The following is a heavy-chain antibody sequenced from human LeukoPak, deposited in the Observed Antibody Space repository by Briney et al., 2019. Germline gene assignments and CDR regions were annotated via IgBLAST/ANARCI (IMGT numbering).Heavy chain of an antibody. V-gene: IGHV3-48*03. CDR2: MSSSGGTI. CDR1: GFTFSSYE. D-gene: IGHD3-16*01. J-gene: IGHJ4*02. Sequence: GGSLRLSCAASGFTFSSYEMNWVRQAPGKGLEWVSYMSSSGGTIYYADSVKDRFTISRDNAEHSLYLQMNSLTAEDTAVYYCARGRGGFWGQGTLVTVSS. CDR3: ARGRGGF.